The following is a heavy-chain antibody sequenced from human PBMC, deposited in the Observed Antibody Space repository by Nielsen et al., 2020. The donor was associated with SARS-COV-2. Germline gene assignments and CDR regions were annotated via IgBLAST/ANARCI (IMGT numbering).Heavy chain of an antibody. V-gene: IGHV3-9*01. CDR3: AKLTKDDYGDYHTDY. CDR1: GFTFDDYA. J-gene: IGHJ4*02. Sequence: LSLTCAASGFTFDDYAMHWVRQAPGKGLEWVSGISWNSGSIGYADSVKGRFTISRDNAKNSLYLQMNSLRAEDTALYYCAKLTKDDYGDYHTDYWGQGTLVTVSS. D-gene: IGHD4-17*01. CDR2: ISWNSGSI.